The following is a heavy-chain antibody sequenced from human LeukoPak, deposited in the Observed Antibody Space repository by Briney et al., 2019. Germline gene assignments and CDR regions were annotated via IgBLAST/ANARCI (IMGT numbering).Heavy chain of an antibody. CDR1: GGSISRSSYY. Sequence: PSETLSLTCTVSGGSISRSSYYWGWIRQPPGKGLEWIGSIFYSGSTYYNPSLKSRVTISVDTSKNQFSLKLSSVTAADTAVYYCARGYSSGWAYYYYYYMDVWGKGTTVTISS. V-gene: IGHV4-39*07. CDR3: ARGYSSGWAYYYYYYMDV. CDR2: IFYSGST. J-gene: IGHJ6*03. D-gene: IGHD6-19*01.